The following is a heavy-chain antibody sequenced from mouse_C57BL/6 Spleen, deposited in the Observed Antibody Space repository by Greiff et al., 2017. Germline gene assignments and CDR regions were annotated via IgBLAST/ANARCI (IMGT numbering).Heavy chain of an antibody. CDR2: INPNNGGT. D-gene: IGHD2-1*01. CDR3: ARGSYYSYAMDY. CDR1: GYTFTDYY. V-gene: IGHV1-26*01. J-gene: IGHJ4*01. Sequence: EVQLQQSGPELVKPGASVKISCKASGYTFTDYYMNWVKQSPGKSLEWIGDINPNNGGTSYNQKFKGKATLTVDKSSSTAYMELRSLTSEDSAVYYCARGSYYSYAMDYWGQGTSVTVSS.